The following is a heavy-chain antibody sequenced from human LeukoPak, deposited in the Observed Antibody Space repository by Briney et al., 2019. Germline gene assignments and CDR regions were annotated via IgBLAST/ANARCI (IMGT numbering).Heavy chain of an antibody. D-gene: IGHD3-22*01. CDR2: INAGNGNT. Sequence: ASVKVSCKASGYTFTSYAMHWVRQAPGQRLEWMGWINAGNGNTKYSQKFQGRVTITRDTSASTAYMELSSLRSEDTAVYYCARDPLYYDSSGPFDYWGQGTLVTVSS. V-gene: IGHV1-3*01. CDR3: ARDPLYYDSSGPFDY. J-gene: IGHJ4*02. CDR1: GYTFTSYA.